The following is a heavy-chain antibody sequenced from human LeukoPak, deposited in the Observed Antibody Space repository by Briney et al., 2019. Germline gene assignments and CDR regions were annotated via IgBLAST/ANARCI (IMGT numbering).Heavy chain of an antibody. CDR3: ARDVLGGY. CDR2: IRASRNYV. V-gene: IGHV3-21*01. J-gene: IGHJ4*02. Sequence: GGSLRLSCVVSGFTFSNYVMNWVRQTPGKGLEWVASIRASRNYVYYADSLQDRFTISRDNAKNSLYLQMNSLRAEDTAVYYCARDVLGGYWGQGTLVTVSS. D-gene: IGHD3-16*01. CDR1: GFTFSNYV.